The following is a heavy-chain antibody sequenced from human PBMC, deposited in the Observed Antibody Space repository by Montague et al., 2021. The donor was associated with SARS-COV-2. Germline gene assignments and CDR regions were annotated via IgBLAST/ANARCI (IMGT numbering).Heavy chain of an antibody. CDR3: ARRGTGNYEILDY. Sequence: SETLSLTCTISGGSMRRYYWTWIRQLPGKELEWIGSIYDSGGARYNPSLKSRVSISVDASKNQFSLRVTSVTAADTAVYFCARRGTGNYEILDYWGQGIL. D-gene: IGHD3-3*01. V-gene: IGHV4-59*01. CDR2: IYDSGGA. CDR1: GGSMRRYY. J-gene: IGHJ4*02.